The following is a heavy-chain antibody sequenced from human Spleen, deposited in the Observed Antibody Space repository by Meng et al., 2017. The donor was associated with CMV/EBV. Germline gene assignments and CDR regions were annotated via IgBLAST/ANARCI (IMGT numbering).Heavy chain of an antibody. CDR2: IFDSGIT. V-gene: IGHV4-4*02. D-gene: IGHD2-21*01. J-gene: IGHJ4*02. CDR1: GVSIRDTHW. Sequence: SGVSIRDTHWWGWVRQSPGGGLEWIGEIFDSGITYYNPSLKSRVAISLDQSKNHFSLNLNSVTAADTAVYYCARAYCGGDCYSGFDYWGQGSLVTVSS. CDR3: ARAYCGGDCYSGFDY.